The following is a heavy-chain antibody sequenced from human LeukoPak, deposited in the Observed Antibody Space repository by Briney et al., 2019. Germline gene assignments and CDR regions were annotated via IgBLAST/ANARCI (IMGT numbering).Heavy chain of an antibody. V-gene: IGHV3-33*01. CDR2: IWYDGSNK. Sequence: GGSLRLSCAASGFTFSSYGMHWVRQAPGKGLEWVAVIWYDGSNKYYADSVKGRFTISRDNSKNTLYLQMNSLRAEDTAVYYCARDQIAAADYYYYGMDVWGQGTTVTVS. J-gene: IGHJ6*02. D-gene: IGHD6-13*01. CDR1: GFTFSSYG. CDR3: ARDQIAAADYYYYGMDV.